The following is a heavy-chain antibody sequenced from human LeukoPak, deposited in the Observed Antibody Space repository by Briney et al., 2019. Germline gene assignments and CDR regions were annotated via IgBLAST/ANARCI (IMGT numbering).Heavy chain of an antibody. D-gene: IGHD2-2*01. CDR1: GGSISSSSYY. V-gene: IGHV4-39*01. J-gene: IGHJ6*02. CDR3: ARRVPATAIYYYYGMDV. Sequence: SETLSLTCTVSGGSISSSSYYWGWIRQLPGKGLEWIGSIYYSGSTYYNPSLKSRVTISVDTSKNQFSLKLSSVTAADTAVYYCARRVPATAIYYYYGMDVWGQGTTVTVSS. CDR2: IYYSGST.